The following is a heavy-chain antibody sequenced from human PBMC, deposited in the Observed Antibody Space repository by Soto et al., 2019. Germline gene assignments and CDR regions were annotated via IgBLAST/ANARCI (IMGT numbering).Heavy chain of an antibody. CDR1: GFSFNKAW. J-gene: IGHJ4*02. CDR3: ATGLVAYCSSNSCYDFDY. V-gene: IGHV3-15*01. D-gene: IGHD2-2*01. Sequence: EVQLVESGGGLVKPGGSLRLSCAASGFSFNKAWMNWVRQAPGKGLEWVGRIKNKPDGGTVDYAAPVNGRFTISRDDSKNTLYRQMDSRQTEDTAVYYCATGLVAYCSSNSCYDFDYWGQGTLVTVSS. CDR2: IKNKPDGGTV.